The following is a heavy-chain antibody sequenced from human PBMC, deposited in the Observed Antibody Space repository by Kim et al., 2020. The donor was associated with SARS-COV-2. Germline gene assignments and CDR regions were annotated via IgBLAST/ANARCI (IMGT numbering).Heavy chain of an antibody. Sequence: YKDSVKGRFTISRDNSKHTLYLQMNSMRAEDTAVYYCAKGGRYYYYGMDVWGQGTTVTVSS. D-gene: IGHD3-10*01. J-gene: IGHJ6*02. V-gene: IGHV3-23*01. CDR3: AKGGRYYYYGMDV.